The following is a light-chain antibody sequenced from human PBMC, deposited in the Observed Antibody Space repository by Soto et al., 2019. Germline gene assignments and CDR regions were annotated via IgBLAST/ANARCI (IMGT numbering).Light chain of an antibody. J-gene: IGKJ1*01. CDR1: RSIVASNKKNY. Sequence: IVMTQSPDSLSVSLVERATISCQSSRSIVASNKKNYLAWYQKKPGQPPKVLIYWASTRESGVPDRFSGSGSGADFTLTINSLQAEDVALYYCHQYYDIPWTFGQGTKV. CDR2: WAS. CDR3: HQYYDIPWT. V-gene: IGKV4-1*01.